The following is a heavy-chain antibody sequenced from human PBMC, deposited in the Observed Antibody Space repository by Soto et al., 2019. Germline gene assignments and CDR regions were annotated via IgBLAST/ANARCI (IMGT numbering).Heavy chain of an antibody. D-gene: IGHD2-8*02. CDR1: GYTFTRYA. CDR3: ARDKFTGLFDY. CDR2: INAGNGNT. V-gene: IGHV1-3*01. Sequence: ASVKVSCKASGYTFTRYAMHWVRQAPGQRLEWMGWINAGNGNTKYSQKFQGRVTITRDTSASTAYMELSSLRSEDTAVYYCARDKFTGLFDYWGQGTLVTVSS. J-gene: IGHJ4*02.